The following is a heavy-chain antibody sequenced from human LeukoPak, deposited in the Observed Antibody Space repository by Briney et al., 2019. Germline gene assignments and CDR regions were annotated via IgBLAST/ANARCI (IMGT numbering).Heavy chain of an antibody. CDR1: GFTFNSYG. J-gene: IGHJ4*02. Sequence: GGSLRLSCAASGFTFNSYGMSWVRQSPGKGLEWVSAINGGGGNTYYADSVKGRFTISRDNSKNMVYLQMHSLRADDTAIYYCAKSVVVITFRFDDWGQGALVTVSS. V-gene: IGHV3-23*01. D-gene: IGHD3-22*01. CDR3: AKSVVVITFRFDD. CDR2: INGGGGNT.